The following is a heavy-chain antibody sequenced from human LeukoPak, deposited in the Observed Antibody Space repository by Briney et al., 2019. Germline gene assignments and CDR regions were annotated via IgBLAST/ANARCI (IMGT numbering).Heavy chain of an antibody. CDR3: ARDLRHSGTNYLDY. CDR2: ISAYNGNT. D-gene: IGHD1-26*01. Sequence: ASVKVSCKASDYTFTNYAISWVRQAPGQGLEWMGWISAYNGNTNYAQKLQGRVSMTTDTSTSTAYMELRNLRSDDTAVYYCARDLRHSGTNYLDYWGQGTLVTVSS. V-gene: IGHV1-18*01. J-gene: IGHJ4*02. CDR1: DYTFTNYA.